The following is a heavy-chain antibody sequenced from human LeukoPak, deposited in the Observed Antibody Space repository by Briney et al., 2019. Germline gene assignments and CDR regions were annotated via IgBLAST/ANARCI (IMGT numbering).Heavy chain of an antibody. Sequence: SETLSLTCTVSGGSISSHYWSWIRQTPGKGLEYIGQINYSGSTYYNPSLKTRVTLSIDTSKSQFSLKMSSVTAADTAVYYCARDIEEVGAALYFDYWGQGTLVTVSS. V-gene: IGHV4-59*11. CDR2: INYSGST. J-gene: IGHJ4*02. CDR3: ARDIEEVGAALYFDY. D-gene: IGHD1-26*01. CDR1: GGSISSHY.